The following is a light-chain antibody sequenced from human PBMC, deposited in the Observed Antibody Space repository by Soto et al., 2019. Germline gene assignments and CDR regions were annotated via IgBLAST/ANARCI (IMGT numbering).Light chain of an antibody. CDR3: QQYHNWPA. CDR2: GAA. V-gene: IGKV3-15*01. CDR1: QNFGSTY. J-gene: IGKJ1*01. Sequence: DIVMTQSPGTLSLSPGERATLSCRASQNFGSTYLAWYQQKPGQAPRLLIYGAATRATGIPARFRGSGSGTEFTLTISSLQSEDFAVYYCQQYHNWPAFGQGTKVDIK.